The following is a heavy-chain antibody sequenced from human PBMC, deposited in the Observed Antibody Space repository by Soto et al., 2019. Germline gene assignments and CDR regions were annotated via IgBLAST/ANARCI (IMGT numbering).Heavy chain of an antibody. CDR3: ARAGSSGYILGY. CDR1: GGSIGRCY. CDR2: IYYSGGT. Sequence: TLSLTCTVSGGSIGRCYWSWIRQPPGTGLEWIGYIYYSGGTIYNPSLKSRVSISVDTSKKQFSLKMTSVTAADTAVYCCARAGSSGYILGYRGKASLVTVS. J-gene: IGHJ4*02. D-gene: IGHD3-22*01. V-gene: IGHV4-59*01.